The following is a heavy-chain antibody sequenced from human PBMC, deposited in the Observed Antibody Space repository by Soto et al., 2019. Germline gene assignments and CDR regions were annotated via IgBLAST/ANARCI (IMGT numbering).Heavy chain of an antibody. Sequence: ASVKVSCKASGGTFSSYAISWVRQAPGQGLEWMGGIIPIFGTANYAQKFQGRVTITADESTSTAYMELSSLRSEDTAVYYCARATYYYDSSGYYLPDYWGQGTLVTVSS. CDR3: ARATYYYDSSGYYLPDY. D-gene: IGHD3-22*01. J-gene: IGHJ4*02. CDR1: GGTFSSYA. V-gene: IGHV1-69*13. CDR2: IIPIFGTA.